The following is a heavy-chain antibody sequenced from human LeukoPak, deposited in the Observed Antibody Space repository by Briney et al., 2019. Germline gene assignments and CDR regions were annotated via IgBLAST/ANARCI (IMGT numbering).Heavy chain of an antibody. CDR1: GYTFTSYA. CDR2: INTNTGNP. Sequence: ASVKVSCKASGYTFTSYAMNWVRQAPGQGLEWMGWINTNTGNPTYAQGFTGRFVFSLGTSVSTAYLQISSLKAEDTAVYYCARETSNMYSSGWYPDYWGQGTLVTVSS. D-gene: IGHD6-19*01. V-gene: IGHV7-4-1*02. CDR3: ARETSNMYSSGWYPDY. J-gene: IGHJ4*02.